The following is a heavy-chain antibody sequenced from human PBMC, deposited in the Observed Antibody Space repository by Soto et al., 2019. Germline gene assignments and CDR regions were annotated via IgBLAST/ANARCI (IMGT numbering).Heavy chain of an antibody. D-gene: IGHD2-21*02. Sequence: ASVKVSCKASGYTFTSSGISWVRQAPGQGLEWMGWISTDNGNTKYAQHLQGRVSMTTDTSTSTAYMDLRSLRSDDTAVYYCARFYGGNSVWSFDLWGRGTLVTVSS. CDR1: GYTFTSSG. CDR3: ARFYGGNSVWSFDL. J-gene: IGHJ2*01. CDR2: ISTDNGNT. V-gene: IGHV1-18*01.